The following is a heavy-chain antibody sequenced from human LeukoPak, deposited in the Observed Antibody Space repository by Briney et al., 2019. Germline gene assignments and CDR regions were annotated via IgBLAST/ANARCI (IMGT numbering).Heavy chain of an antibody. Sequence: ASVKVSCKASGYTFTGYYMHWVRQAPGRGLEWMGWINPNNGGTHYAQKFQGRVTMTGDTSISTAYMELSRLRSDDTAVFYCATYNITWYCFDYWGQGTLVTVSS. J-gene: IGHJ4*02. CDR1: GYTFTGYY. CDR2: INPNNGGT. V-gene: IGHV1-2*02. CDR3: ATYNITWYCFDY. D-gene: IGHD6-13*01.